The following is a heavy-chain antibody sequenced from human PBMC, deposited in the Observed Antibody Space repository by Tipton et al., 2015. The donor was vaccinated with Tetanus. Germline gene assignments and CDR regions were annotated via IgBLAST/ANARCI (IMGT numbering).Heavy chain of an antibody. V-gene: IGHV3-23*01. J-gene: IGHJ3*02. D-gene: IGHD2-8*01. CDR2: VSGTGGST. Sequence: GSLRLSCAASGFTFSSYLMTWVRQAPGKGLEWVSGVSGTGGSTYYADSVRGRFTVSRDNSKNTLYLQMNSLRPEDTAIYYCVKGRGSQILYAFDIWGQGTKVTVSS. CDR3: VKGRGSQILYAFDI. CDR1: GFTFSSYL.